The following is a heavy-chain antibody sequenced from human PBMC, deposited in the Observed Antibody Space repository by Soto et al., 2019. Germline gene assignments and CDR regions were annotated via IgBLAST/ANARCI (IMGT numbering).Heavy chain of an antibody. CDR2: TYYSEST. Sequence: QVQLQESCPGLVKPSQTLSLTCTVSGGSISSGGYYWSWIRQHPGKGMEWIGYTYYSESTYYNPSLMSRVTISVDTSKNRFSVKLSFVIAADTAVYYCASSTSDSDWFVPWGQGPLVTVSS. CDR1: GGSISSGGYY. CDR3: ASSTSDSDWFVP. V-gene: IGHV4-31*03. D-gene: IGHD2-2*01. J-gene: IGHJ5*02.